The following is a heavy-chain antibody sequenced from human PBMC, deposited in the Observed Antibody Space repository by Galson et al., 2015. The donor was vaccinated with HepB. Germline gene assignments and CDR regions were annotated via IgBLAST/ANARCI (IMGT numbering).Heavy chain of an antibody. CDR1: GFTFSTYW. V-gene: IGHV3-7*03. Sequence: SLRLSCAASGFTFSTYWMSWVRQAPGKGLEWVANIKHDGSEIHSLDSVKGRFSISRDNAKSSLYLQMDSLRAEDTAVYYCARDAYYGSGGPFANWGQGTLVTVAS. D-gene: IGHD3-10*01. J-gene: IGHJ4*02. CDR2: IKHDGSEI. CDR3: ARDAYYGSGGPFAN.